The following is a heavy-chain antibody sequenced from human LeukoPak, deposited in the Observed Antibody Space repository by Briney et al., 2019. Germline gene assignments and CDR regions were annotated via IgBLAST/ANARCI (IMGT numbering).Heavy chain of an antibody. CDR2: IDTSGNT. CDR3: AREPSGITGTFNDY. V-gene: IGHV4-4*07. D-gene: IGHD1-20*01. Sequence: PSETLSLTCTVSGGSISSYYWSWIRQPAGKGLEWIGRIDTSGNTNYKPSLKSRVTMSVDTSKNQFSLKLSSVTAADTAVYYCAREPSGITGTFNDYWGQGTLVTVSS. CDR1: GGSISSYY. J-gene: IGHJ4*02.